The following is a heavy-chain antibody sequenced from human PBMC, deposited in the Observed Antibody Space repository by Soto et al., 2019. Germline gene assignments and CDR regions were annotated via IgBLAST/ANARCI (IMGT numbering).Heavy chain of an antibody. D-gene: IGHD1-26*01. V-gene: IGHV3-73*02. CDR3: AGSGGLRPFDP. CDR1: GFTFSGSA. J-gene: IGHJ5*02. Sequence: EVQLVESGGGLVQPGGSLKLSCAASGFTFSGSAMHWVRQASGKGLEWVGRIRSKANSYATAYAASVKGRFTISRDDSKNTAYLQMNSLKTEDTAVYYCAGSGGLRPFDPWGQGTLVTVSS. CDR2: IRSKANSYAT.